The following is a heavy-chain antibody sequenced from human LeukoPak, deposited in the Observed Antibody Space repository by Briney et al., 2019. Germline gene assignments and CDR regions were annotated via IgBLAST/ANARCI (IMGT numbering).Heavy chain of an antibody. CDR1: GFNFSSFV. Sequence: GGSLRLSCAASGFNFSSFVMHWVRQAPGKGLEWVAVIWYDGSNKYYADSVKGRFTISRDNSKNTLYLQMNSLRAEDTAVYYCAKARGYCSGGTCYSGFDYWGQGTLVTVSS. D-gene: IGHD2-15*01. V-gene: IGHV3-33*06. J-gene: IGHJ4*02. CDR2: IWYDGSNK. CDR3: AKARGYCSGGTCYSGFDY.